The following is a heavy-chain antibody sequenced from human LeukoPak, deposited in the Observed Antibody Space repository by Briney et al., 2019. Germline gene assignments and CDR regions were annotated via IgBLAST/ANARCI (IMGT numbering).Heavy chain of an antibody. CDR2: ISSSSTI. CDR1: GFTFSTYS. V-gene: IGHV3-48*02. CDR3: ARDDSSTWYIGY. J-gene: IGHJ4*02. D-gene: IGHD6-13*01. Sequence: PGGSLRLSCAASGFTFSTYSMNWVRQAPGKGLEWVSYISSSSTIYYADSVKGRFTISRDNAKNSLYLQMNSLRDEDTAVYYCARDDSSTWYIGYWGQGTLVTVSS.